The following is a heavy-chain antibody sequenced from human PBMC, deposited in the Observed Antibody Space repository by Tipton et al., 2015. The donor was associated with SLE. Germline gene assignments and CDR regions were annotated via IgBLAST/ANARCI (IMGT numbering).Heavy chain of an antibody. V-gene: IGHV3-30*02. CDR3: AKELTVAGTGAFDI. CDR2: IRYDGSNK. J-gene: IGHJ3*02. Sequence: SLRLSCAASGFTFSSYGMHWVRQAPGKGLEWVAFIRYDGSNKYYADSVKGRFTISRDNSKNTLYLQMNSLRAEDTAVYYCAKELTVAGTGAFDIWGQGTMVTVSS. CDR1: GFTFSSYG. D-gene: IGHD6-19*01.